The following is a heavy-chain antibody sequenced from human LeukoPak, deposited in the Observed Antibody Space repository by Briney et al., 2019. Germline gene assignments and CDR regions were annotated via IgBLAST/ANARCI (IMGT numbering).Heavy chain of an antibody. V-gene: IGHV3-30*04. J-gene: IGHJ2*01. D-gene: IGHD7-27*01. CDR3: ARDLTGDRSWFFDL. CDR1: GFMFSSYA. CDR2: ISHDGKNK. Sequence: GGSLRLSCAASGFMFSSYAMHWVRQAPGKGLEWVAVISHDGKNKYYADSETGRFTISRDNSENTLYLQMFSLRDDDTAVYYCARDLTGDRSWFFDLWGRGTLVTVSS.